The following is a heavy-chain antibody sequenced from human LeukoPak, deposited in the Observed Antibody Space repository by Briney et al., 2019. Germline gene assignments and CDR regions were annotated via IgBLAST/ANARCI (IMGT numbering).Heavy chain of an antibody. D-gene: IGHD3-3*01. CDR2: ISSSSIFM. V-gene: IGHV3-21*01. Sequence: GGSLRLSCAASGFTFSSYPMNWVRQAPGKGLEWVSSISSSSIFMYYADSVKGRFTISRDNAKNTLYLQMNSLRAEDTAVYYCARARYDFWSGYYKPYYMDVWGKGTTVTVSS. J-gene: IGHJ6*03. CDR3: ARARYDFWSGYYKPYYMDV. CDR1: GFTFSSYP.